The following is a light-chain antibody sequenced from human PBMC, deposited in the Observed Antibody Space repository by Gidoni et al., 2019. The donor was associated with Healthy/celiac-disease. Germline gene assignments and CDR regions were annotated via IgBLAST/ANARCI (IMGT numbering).Light chain of an antibody. CDR2: DAS. V-gene: IGKV3-11*01. CDR1: RSVSSY. J-gene: IGKJ2*01. Sequence: EIVLTQSPATLSLSPGERATLSCRASRSVSSYLAWYQQKPGQAPRLLIYDASNRATGIPARFSGSGSGTDFTLTISSLEPEDFAVYYCQQRSNWPPYTVGQGTKLEIK. CDR3: QQRSNWPPYT.